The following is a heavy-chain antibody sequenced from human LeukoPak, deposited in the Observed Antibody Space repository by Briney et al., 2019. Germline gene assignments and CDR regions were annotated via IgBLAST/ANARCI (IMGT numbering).Heavy chain of an antibody. CDR3: AREKYYDFRSGYPADY. D-gene: IGHD3-3*01. Sequence: GASVKVSCKASGYTFTSYGISWVRQAPGQGLEWMGWISAYNGNTNYAQKLQGRVTMTTDTSTSTAYMELRSLRSDGTAVYYCAREKYYDFRSGYPADYWGQGTLVTVSS. J-gene: IGHJ4*02. CDR1: GYTFTSYG. CDR2: ISAYNGNT. V-gene: IGHV1-18*01.